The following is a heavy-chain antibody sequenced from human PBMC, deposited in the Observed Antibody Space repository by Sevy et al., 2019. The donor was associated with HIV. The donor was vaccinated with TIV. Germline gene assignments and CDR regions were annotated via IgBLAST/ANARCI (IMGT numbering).Heavy chain of an antibody. CDR3: ARADVLRYFDWSNWFDP. Sequence: SETLSLTCTVSGGSISSYYWSWIRQPPGKGLEWSGYIYYSGSTNYNPSLKSRVTISVDTSKNQFSLKLSSVTAADTAVYYCARADVLRYFDWSNWFDPWGQGTLVTVSS. CDR2: IYYSGST. V-gene: IGHV4-59*01. J-gene: IGHJ5*02. D-gene: IGHD3-9*01. CDR1: GGSISSYY.